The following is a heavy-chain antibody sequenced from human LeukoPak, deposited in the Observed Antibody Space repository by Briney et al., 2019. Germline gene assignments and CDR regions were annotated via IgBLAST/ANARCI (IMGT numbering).Heavy chain of an antibody. V-gene: IGHV3-15*01. J-gene: IGHJ4*02. CDR1: GFTFSNAW. D-gene: IGHD3-16*02. Sequence: GGSLRLSCAASGFTFSNAWMTWVRQAPGKGLEWVGRIKSKTDGGTIDYAAPVKGRFTISRDDSKHTLYLQMNNLDTEDTAVYFCHRSYPYDYWGQGTLVTVSS. CDR2: IKSKTDGGTI. CDR3: HRSYPYDY.